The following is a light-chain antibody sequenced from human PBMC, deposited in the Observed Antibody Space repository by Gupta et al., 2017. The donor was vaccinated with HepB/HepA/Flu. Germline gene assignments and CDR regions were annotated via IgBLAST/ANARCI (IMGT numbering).Light chain of an antibody. V-gene: IGKV1-39*01. CDR2: AAS. CDR1: LNIGGS. CDR3: QQCYSSPLT. J-gene: IGKJ4*01. Sequence: DIQMTQSSSSLSVSIGDRVTITCRASLNIGGSLNWYQQKPGKAPNLLIYAASTLHNGVPSRFSGSGSGTDFTLTISRLQPEDFATYYCQQCYSSPLTFGGGTKVEIK.